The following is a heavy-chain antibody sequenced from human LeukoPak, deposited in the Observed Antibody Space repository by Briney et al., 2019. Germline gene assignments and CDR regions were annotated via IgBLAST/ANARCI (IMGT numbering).Heavy chain of an antibody. J-gene: IGHJ4*02. D-gene: IGHD6-6*01. CDR3: AKRSTYYFDY. CDR2: ISWNSGSM. Sequence: PGGSLRLSCAASGFTFDDYAMHWVRQAPGRGLEWVSGISWNSGSMDYADSVKGRSTISRDNAKNSLYLQMNSLRAEDTALYYCAKRSTYYFDYWGQGTLVTVSS. V-gene: IGHV3-9*01. CDR1: GFTFDDYA.